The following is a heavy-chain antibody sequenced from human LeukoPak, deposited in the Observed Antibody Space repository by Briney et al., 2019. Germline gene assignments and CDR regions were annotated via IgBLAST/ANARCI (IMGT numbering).Heavy chain of an antibody. D-gene: IGHD3-9*01. CDR2: TYYRSKWYN. V-gene: IGHV6-1*01. J-gene: IGHJ4*02. CDR3: ARDRQYFDWFLHSELYYFDY. Sequence: SQTLSLTCAISGDSVSSNSAAWNWIRQSPSRGLEWLGRTYYRSKWYNDYAVSVKSRITINPDTSKNQFSLKLSSVTAADTAVYYCARDRQYFDWFLHSELYYFDYWGQGTLVTVSS. CDR1: GDSVSSNSAA.